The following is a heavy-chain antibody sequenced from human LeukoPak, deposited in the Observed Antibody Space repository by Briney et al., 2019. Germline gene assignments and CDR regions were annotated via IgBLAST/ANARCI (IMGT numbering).Heavy chain of an antibody. CDR2: ISAYNGNT. J-gene: IGHJ4*02. V-gene: IGHV1-18*01. CDR1: GYSFTNYG. Sequence: AAIKVSCKAPGYSFTNYGISWVRQAPGQGLEWMGWISAYNGNTKYAQKLQGRVTVTTDTSTSTAYMELRSLRSDDTAVYYCARGFPPRKNYDSRSYYSYFFDYWGQGTLVTVSS. D-gene: IGHD3-22*01. CDR3: ARGFPPRKNYDSRSYYSYFFDY.